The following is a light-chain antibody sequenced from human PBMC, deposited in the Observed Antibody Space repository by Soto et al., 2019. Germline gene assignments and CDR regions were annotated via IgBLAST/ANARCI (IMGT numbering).Light chain of an antibody. Sequence: SYELTQPPSVSVSPGQTASITCSGDQLGDKYVCWYQQKPGQPPVLVIYQDTKRPSGIPERVSGSNSGNTATLTISGTQAMDEADYYCQAWDSSDVVFGGGTKLTVL. J-gene: IGLJ2*01. CDR1: QLGDKY. V-gene: IGLV3-1*01. CDR3: QAWDSSDVV. CDR2: QDT.